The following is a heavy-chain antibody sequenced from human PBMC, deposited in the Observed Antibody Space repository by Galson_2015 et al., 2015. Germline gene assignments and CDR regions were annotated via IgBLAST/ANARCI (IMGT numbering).Heavy chain of an antibody. J-gene: IGHJ4*02. CDR1: RFTVATHY. CDR3: ARAPLRDYGDYLAY. V-gene: IGHV3-53*01. CDR2: IYSDGSS. D-gene: IGHD4-17*01. Sequence: ASRFTVATHYMSWVRQAPGKGLEWVSVIYSDGSSFYRDSVTGRFAISRDSSKNALYLQMDSLRAEDTAVYYCARAPLRDYGDYLAYWGQGALVTVSS.